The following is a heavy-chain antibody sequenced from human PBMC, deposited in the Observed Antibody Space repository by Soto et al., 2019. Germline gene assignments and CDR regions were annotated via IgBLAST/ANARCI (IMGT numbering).Heavy chain of an antibody. CDR2: IYTSGST. CDR1: GGSISSYY. D-gene: IGHD2-2*01. V-gene: IGHV4-4*07. CDR3: ARDPYCSSTSCYRRGYYGMDV. J-gene: IGHJ6*02. Sequence: KPSETLSLTCTASGGSISSYYWSWIRQPAGKGLEWIGRIYTSGSTNYNPSLKSRVTMSVDTSKNQFSLKLSSVTAADTAVYYCARDPYCSSTSCYRRGYYGMDVWGQGTTVTVSS.